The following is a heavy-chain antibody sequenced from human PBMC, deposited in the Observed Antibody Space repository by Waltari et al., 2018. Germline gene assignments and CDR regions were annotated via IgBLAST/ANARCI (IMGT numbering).Heavy chain of an antibody. CDR2: VYGGGKT. D-gene: IGHD5-12*01. CDR3: ARDRGRGLYLDS. Sequence: QLQLQESGPGLVKPSGTLSLTCGASGDSMSSTYWCSWVRQPPGKGLEWIGQVYGGGKTNYNPSLPSRVTLALDTDNKQFSLTVTSATAADRAVYYCARDRGRGLYLDSWGPGLLVTVSP. J-gene: IGHJ4*02. V-gene: IGHV4-4*02. CDR1: GDSMSSTYW.